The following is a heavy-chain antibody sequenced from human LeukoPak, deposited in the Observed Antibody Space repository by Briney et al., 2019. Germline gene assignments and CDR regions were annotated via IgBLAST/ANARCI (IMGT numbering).Heavy chain of an antibody. J-gene: IGHJ3*02. D-gene: IGHD2-2*01. CDR2: IKHDGSEK. CDR3: ARYCSSASCNDAFDM. V-gene: IGHV3-7*01. CDR1: TFTFRNYW. Sequence: GGSLRLSCAASTFTFRNYWMSWVRQAPGKGLEWVANIKHDGSEKYYVDSVKGRFTISRDNAKNSLYLQVNSLRAEDTAVYYCARYCSSASCNDAFDMWGQGTVVTVSS.